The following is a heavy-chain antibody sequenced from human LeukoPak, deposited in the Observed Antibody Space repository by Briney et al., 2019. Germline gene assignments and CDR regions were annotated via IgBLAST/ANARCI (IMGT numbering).Heavy chain of an antibody. D-gene: IGHD1-26*01. CDR2: IYSGGST. CDR1: GFTVSSNY. Sequence: GGSLRLSCAASGFTVSSNYMSWVRQAPGKGLEWVSVIYSGGSTHYADSVKGRFTISRDNSKNMLYLQMNSLRAEDTAAYYCAKAGSIRFDYWGQGALVTVSS. J-gene: IGHJ4*02. CDR3: AKAGSIRFDY. V-gene: IGHV3-53*01.